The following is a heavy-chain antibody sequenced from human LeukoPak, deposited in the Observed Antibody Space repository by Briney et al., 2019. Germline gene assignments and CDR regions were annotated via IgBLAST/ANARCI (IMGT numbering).Heavy chain of an antibody. V-gene: IGHV3-49*04. CDR2: IRSKTYGGTT. J-gene: IGHJ6*02. CDR3: TRGPTQQWLYYGMDV. CDR1: GFTFGDHA. D-gene: IGHD5-18*01. Sequence: PGRSLRLSCTASGFTFGDHAMSWVRQAPGKGLEWVGFIRSKTYGGTTEYAASVKCRFTISRDDSKSIAYLQMNSLKTEDTAVYYCTRGPTQQWLYYGMDVWGQGTTVTVSS.